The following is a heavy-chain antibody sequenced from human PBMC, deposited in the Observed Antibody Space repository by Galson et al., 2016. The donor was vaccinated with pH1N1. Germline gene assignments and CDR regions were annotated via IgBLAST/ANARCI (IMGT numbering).Heavy chain of an antibody. V-gene: IGHV6-1*01. CDR2: TYYRSKWYN. Sequence: AISGDSASSNSATWNWIRQSPSRGLEWLGRTYYRSKWYNDYAESVKGRIIISPDASKNQLSLQLNSVTPADTAVYYCARGVIDYDFWSGYQDHAAFDIWGQGTMVIVSS. CDR1: GDSASSNSAT. D-gene: IGHD3-3*01. J-gene: IGHJ3*02. CDR3: ARGVIDYDFWSGYQDHAAFDI.